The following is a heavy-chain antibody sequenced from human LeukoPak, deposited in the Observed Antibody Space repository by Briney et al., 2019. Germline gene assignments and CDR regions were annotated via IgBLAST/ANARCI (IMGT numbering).Heavy chain of an antibody. V-gene: IGHV6-1*01. CDR2: TYYRSKWYN. D-gene: IGHD6-19*01. CDR3: ARGPKDSSGWYGNWFDP. Sequence: SQTLSLTCAISGDSLSSNSAAWNWIRQSPSRGLEWLGRTYYRSKWYNDYAVSVKGRITINPDTSKNQFSLQLNSVTPEDTAVYYCARGPKDSSGWYGNWFDPWGQGTLVTVSP. CDR1: GDSLSSNSAA. J-gene: IGHJ5*02.